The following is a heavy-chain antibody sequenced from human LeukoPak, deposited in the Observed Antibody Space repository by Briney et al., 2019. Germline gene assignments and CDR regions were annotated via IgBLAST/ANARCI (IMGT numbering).Heavy chain of an antibody. J-gene: IGHJ3*02. D-gene: IGHD2-15*01. CDR3: AREFRDCSGGSCYFAFDI. CDR2: INSDGSST. CDR1: GFTFSSYW. V-gene: IGHV3-74*01. Sequence: GGSLRLSCAASGFTFSSYWMHWVRQAPGKGLVWVSRINSDGSSTSYADSVKGRFTISRDNAKNTLYLQMNSLRAEDTAVYYCAREFRDCSGGSCYFAFDIWGQGTMVTVSS.